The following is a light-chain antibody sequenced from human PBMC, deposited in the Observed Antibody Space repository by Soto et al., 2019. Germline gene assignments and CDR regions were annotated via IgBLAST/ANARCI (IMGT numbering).Light chain of an antibody. CDR2: DAS. V-gene: IGKV3-11*01. CDR1: QSVSSY. J-gene: IGKJ2*01. CDR3: QQRSNWPGT. Sequence: EIVLTQSPATLSLSPGERATLSCRASQSVSSYLAWYQQKPGQAPRLLIYDASNRATGIPARFSGSGSGTDFTITISSLEHEDFAVYHCQQRSNWPGTFGQGTKLEIK.